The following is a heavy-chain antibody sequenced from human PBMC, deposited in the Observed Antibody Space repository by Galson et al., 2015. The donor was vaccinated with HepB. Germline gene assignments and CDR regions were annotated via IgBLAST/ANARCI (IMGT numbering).Heavy chain of an antibody. Sequence: SLRLSCAGSGFTFDDYTMHWVRQAPGKGLEWVSAISGSGGSTYYADSVKGRFTISRDNAKNSLYLQMNSLRAEDTAVYYCASNIVASYGYFDLWGRGTLVTVSS. J-gene: IGHJ2*01. V-gene: IGHV3-20*04. D-gene: IGHD5-12*01. CDR3: ASNIVASYGYFDL. CDR1: GFTFDDYT. CDR2: ISGSGGST.